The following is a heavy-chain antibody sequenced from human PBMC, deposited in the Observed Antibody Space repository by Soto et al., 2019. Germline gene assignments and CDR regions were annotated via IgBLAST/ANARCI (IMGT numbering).Heavy chain of an antibody. D-gene: IGHD6-19*01. Sequence: AAVKVSCKASGYTFTSYGISWVRQAPGQGLEWMGWISAYNGNTNYAQKLQGRVTMTTDTSTSTAYMELRSLRSDDTAVYYCARWLVPYYYYGMDVWGQGTTVTVSS. CDR2: ISAYNGNT. CDR1: GYTFTSYG. CDR3: ARWLVPYYYYGMDV. V-gene: IGHV1-18*01. J-gene: IGHJ6*02.